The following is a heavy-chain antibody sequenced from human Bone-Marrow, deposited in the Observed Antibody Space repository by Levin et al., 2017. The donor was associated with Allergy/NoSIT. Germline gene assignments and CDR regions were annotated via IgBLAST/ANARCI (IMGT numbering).Heavy chain of an antibody. Sequence: GGSLRLSCVVSGFTFSSYGMHWVRQAPGKGLEWLALIWGDGGNIYYEDSVKGRFTISRDNSKNTLYLQMNSLKDEDTAVYYCAREDADSSDGRSEYFQYWGQGTLVTVSS. CDR1: GFTFSSYG. J-gene: IGHJ1*01. CDR3: AREDADSSDGRSEYFQY. V-gene: IGHV3-33*01. CDR2: IWGDGGNI. D-gene: IGHD6-19*01.